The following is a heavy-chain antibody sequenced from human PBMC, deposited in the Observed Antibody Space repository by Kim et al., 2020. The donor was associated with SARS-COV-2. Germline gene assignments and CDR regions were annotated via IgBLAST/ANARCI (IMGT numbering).Heavy chain of an antibody. CDR1: GGSISSSSYY. CDR2: IYYSGSI. J-gene: IGHJ6*02. V-gene: IGHV4-39*07. D-gene: IGHD2-8*02. Sequence: SETLSLTCTVSGGSISSSSYYWGWIRQPPGKGLEWIGSIYYSGSIYYNPSLKSRVTISVDTSKNQFSLKLGPVTAADTAVYYCARDGTDYYYYYGMDVWGRGTAVTVSS. CDR3: ARDGTDYYYYYGMDV.